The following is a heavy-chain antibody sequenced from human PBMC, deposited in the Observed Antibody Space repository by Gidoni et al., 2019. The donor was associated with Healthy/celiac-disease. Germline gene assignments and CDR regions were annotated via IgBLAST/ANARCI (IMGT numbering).Heavy chain of an antibody. Sequence: EVQLVQSGAEVNKPGESMKSSCKGTGYSFPSYWIGWVRQRPGKGLEWMGIIYPGDSDTRYSPSFQGQVTISADKSISTAYLQWSSLKASDTAMYYCARLLLWFGEPAPGGFDPWGQGTLVTVSS. V-gene: IGHV5-51*01. CDR2: IYPGDSDT. CDR3: ARLLLWFGEPAPGGFDP. J-gene: IGHJ5*02. D-gene: IGHD3-10*01. CDR1: GYSFPSYW.